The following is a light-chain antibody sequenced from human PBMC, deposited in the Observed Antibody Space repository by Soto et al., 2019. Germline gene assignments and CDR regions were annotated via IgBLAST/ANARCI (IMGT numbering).Light chain of an antibody. CDR1: SSDVGSYNL. CDR3: CSYAGSGTWV. V-gene: IGLV2-23*01. CDR2: EGS. J-gene: IGLJ2*01. Sequence: QSALTQPASVSGSPGQSITISCTGTSSDVGSYNLVSWYQQHPGKAPKLMIYEGSKRPSGLSNRFSGSKSGNTASLTISGLQAEDEADYYCCSYAGSGTWVFGGGTQLTVL.